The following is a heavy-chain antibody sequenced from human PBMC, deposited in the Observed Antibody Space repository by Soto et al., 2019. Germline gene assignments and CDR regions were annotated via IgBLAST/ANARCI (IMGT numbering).Heavy chain of an antibody. CDR1: GFTFSSYA. Sequence: GGSLRLSCAASGFTFSSYAMTWVRQAPGKGLEWVSSISDSGSNTYYADSVKGRFTISRDDSKNTLYLQMSRLRAEDTAIYYCAKTPSGWPFDYWGQGTLVTVSS. CDR2: ISDSGSNT. CDR3: AKTPSGWPFDY. D-gene: IGHD6-19*01. V-gene: IGHV3-23*01. J-gene: IGHJ4*02.